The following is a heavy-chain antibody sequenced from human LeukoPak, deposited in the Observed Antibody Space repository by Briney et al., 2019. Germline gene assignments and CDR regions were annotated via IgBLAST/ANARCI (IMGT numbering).Heavy chain of an antibody. CDR2: IYYFGNT. Sequence: PSENLSLTCSVSGGPIHTYYWSWIRQSPGKGLEWIGYIYYFGNTDYNPSLKSRVTISVDTSKNQFSLNLRSVTAADTAVYYCAKLGSPRAFWGQGILVRVSS. V-gene: IGHV4-59*01. J-gene: IGHJ4*02. CDR1: GGPIHTYY. D-gene: IGHD7-27*01. CDR3: AKLGSPRAF.